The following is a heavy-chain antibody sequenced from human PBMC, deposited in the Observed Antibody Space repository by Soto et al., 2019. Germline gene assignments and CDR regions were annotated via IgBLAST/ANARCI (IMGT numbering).Heavy chain of an antibody. CDR2: ICEIGST. Sequence: LSLTCTVSGVSISSGGYYWSWIRQHPGKGLEWIGYICEIGSTYYNPSLKCRVTRSVDTSKNQFSLKLSSVTAADTAVYYCARAVTVTRYFDYWGQGTLVTVS. J-gene: IGHJ4*02. D-gene: IGHD4-17*01. V-gene: IGHV4-31*03. CDR1: GVSISSGGYY. CDR3: ARAVTVTRYFDY.